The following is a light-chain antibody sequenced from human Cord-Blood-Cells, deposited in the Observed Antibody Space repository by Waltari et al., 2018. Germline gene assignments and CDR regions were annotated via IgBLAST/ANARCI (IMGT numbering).Light chain of an antibody. J-gene: IGLJ3*02. CDR3: SSYTSSSTWV. CDR1: SSDVGGYNY. V-gene: IGLV2-14*01. Sequence: QSALTQPVSVSGSPGQSITIPCTGTSSDVGGYNYVPWYQQHPGKAPKLMIYDVSKRPSGVSNRFSGSKSGNTASLTISGLQAEDEADYYCSSYTSSSTWVFGGGTKLTVL. CDR2: DVS.